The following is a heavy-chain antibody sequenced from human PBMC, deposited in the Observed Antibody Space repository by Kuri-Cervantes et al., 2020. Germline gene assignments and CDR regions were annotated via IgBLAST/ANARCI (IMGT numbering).Heavy chain of an antibody. V-gene: IGHV3-21*01. Sequence: GGSLRLSCAASGFTFSNYNMNWVRQAPGKGLEWVSSISSSSSYIDYADSVKGRFTISRDDAKNSLYLQMNSLRAEDTAVYYCARDEYCSGGSCYTAFDIWGQGTMVTVSS. CDR1: GFTFSNYN. J-gene: IGHJ3*02. D-gene: IGHD2-15*01. CDR3: ARDEYCSGGSCYTAFDI. CDR2: ISSSSSYI.